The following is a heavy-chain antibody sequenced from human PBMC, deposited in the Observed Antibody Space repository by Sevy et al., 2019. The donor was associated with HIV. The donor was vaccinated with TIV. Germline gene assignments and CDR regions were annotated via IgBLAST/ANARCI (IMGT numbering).Heavy chain of an antibody. Sequence: GGSLRLSCAASGFTFSSYGMHWVRQAPGKGLERVAVIWYDGSNKYYADSVKGRFTISRDNSKNTLYLQMNSLRAEDTAVYYCARPRSSGWYGAFDIWGQGTMVTVSS. CDR1: GFTFSSYG. CDR2: IWYDGSNK. CDR3: ARPRSSGWYGAFDI. V-gene: IGHV3-33*01. J-gene: IGHJ3*02. D-gene: IGHD6-19*01.